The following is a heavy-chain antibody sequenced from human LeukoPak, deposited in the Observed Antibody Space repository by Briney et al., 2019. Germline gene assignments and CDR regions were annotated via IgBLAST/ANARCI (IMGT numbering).Heavy chain of an antibody. CDR1: GDSISSYH. CDR3: ARRWGFNSLPHFDY. V-gene: IGHV4-59*08. CDR2: IHYSGST. J-gene: IGHJ4*02. D-gene: IGHD3-16*01. Sequence: SETLSLTCTVSGDSISSYHWNWIRQPPGRELEWIGHIHYSGSTTYSPSLKSRVTISLDTSKNQFSLKLSSVTAADTAVYYCARRWGFNSLPHFDYWGQGTLVTVSS.